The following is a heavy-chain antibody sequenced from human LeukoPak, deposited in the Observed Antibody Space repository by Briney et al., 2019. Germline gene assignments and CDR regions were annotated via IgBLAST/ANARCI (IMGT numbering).Heavy chain of an antibody. Sequence: SGGSLRLSCAASGFTFSAYAMTWVRQAPGKGLEWVSGISGSGRSTYYADSVKGRFTISRDNSKNTLYLQMNSLRDEDTAVYFCAKVWGGGSLYEWYYYYYMDVWGKGTTVTVSS. CDR3: AKVWGGGSLYEWYYYYYMDV. D-gene: IGHD3-10*01. V-gene: IGHV3-23*01. CDR2: ISGSGRST. J-gene: IGHJ6*03. CDR1: GFTFSAYA.